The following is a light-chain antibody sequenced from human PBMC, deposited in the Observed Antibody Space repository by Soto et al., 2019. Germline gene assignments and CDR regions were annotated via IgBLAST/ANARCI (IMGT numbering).Light chain of an antibody. J-gene: IGKJ4*01. CDR3: QQYNNWPPLT. CDR2: GAS. Sequence: EIVMTQSPATLSVSPGEGATLSCRASQSVSNNLAWYQQKPGQAPRLLIYGASTRATGIPARFSGSGSGTEFTLTISSLQSEDFALYYCQQYNNWPPLTFGGGTKVEIK. V-gene: IGKV3-15*01. CDR1: QSVSNN.